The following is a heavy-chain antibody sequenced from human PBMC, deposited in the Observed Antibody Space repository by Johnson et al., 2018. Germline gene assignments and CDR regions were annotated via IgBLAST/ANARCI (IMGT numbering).Heavy chain of an antibody. Sequence: VQLVESGGGLVQPGGSLRLSCAASGFTFSSYSMNWVRQAPGKGLGWVSYISSSSSTIYYADPVKGRFTISRDNAKNSLYLEMNSLRAEDTAVYYCARDRRGYYYDYMDVWGKGTTVTVSS. J-gene: IGHJ6*03. CDR3: ARDRRGYYYDYMDV. CDR1: GFTFSSYS. CDR2: ISSSSSTI. V-gene: IGHV3-48*01.